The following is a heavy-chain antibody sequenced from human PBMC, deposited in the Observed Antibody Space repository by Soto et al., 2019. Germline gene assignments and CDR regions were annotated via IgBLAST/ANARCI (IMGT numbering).Heavy chain of an antibody. CDR3: ARRARPDFYYMDV. CDR1: GFTLSSYW. J-gene: IGHJ6*03. V-gene: IGHV3-64*01. CDR2: ISSNGVGT. D-gene: IGHD6-6*01. Sequence: GGSLRLSWAASGFTLSSYWMSWVRQAPGKGLEYVSGISSNGVGTYYANSVQGRFTISRDNSKNTVYLQMGSLRPEDMAVYYCARRARPDFYYMDVWGKGTTVTVSS.